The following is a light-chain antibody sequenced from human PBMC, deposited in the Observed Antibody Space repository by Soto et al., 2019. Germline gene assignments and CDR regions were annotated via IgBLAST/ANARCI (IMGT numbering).Light chain of an antibody. V-gene: IGKV1-27*01. CDR3: QKYNSAPLT. CDR1: QVISNY. Sequence: DVQMTQSPSSLSVSVGDRVTITCRASQVISNYLAWYQQKPGKPPQLLIYAVSTLQSGLPSRFSGSASGTEFTLTISSLQPEDVATYYYQKYNSAPLTFGHGTRLE. CDR2: AVS. J-gene: IGKJ5*01.